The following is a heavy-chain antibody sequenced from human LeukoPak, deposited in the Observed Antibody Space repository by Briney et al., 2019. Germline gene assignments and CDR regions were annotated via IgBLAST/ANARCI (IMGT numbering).Heavy chain of an antibody. CDR3: ARDLPFQH. CDR2: IYYSGST. Sequence: SETLSLTCTVSGGSISSDYWSWIRQPPGKGLEWIGYIYYSGSTNYNPSLKSRVTISVDTSKNQFSLKLSSVTAADTAVYYCARDLPFQHWGQGTLVTVSS. J-gene: IGHJ1*01. V-gene: IGHV4-59*01. CDR1: GGSISSDY.